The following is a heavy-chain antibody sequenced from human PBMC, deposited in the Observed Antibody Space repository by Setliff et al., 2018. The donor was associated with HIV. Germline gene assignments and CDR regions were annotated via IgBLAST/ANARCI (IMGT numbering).Heavy chain of an antibody. CDR1: GFTFRNYK. CDR3: ARDNLYYNLYDGSPVYGMDV. D-gene: IGHD3-3*01. J-gene: IGHJ6*02. V-gene: IGHV3-21*01. Sequence: GGSLRLSCAASGFTFRNYKFNWVRQAPGRGLEWVSSISIGSGGAIDYADSVQGRFTISRDSSKNSLYLQMNSLRVEDTGVYYCARDNLYYNLYDGSPVYGMDVWGQGTTVTVSS. CDR2: ISIGSGGAI.